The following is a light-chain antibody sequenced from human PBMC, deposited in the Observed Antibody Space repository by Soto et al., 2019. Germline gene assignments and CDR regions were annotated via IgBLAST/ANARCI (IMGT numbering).Light chain of an antibody. V-gene: IGKV1-27*01. CDR3: QKYDRAPFT. CDR1: QGISNY. CDR2: GAS. J-gene: IGKJ3*01. Sequence: DIQMTQSPSSLSAYLGDRVTITCRASQGISNYLAWYQQKPGRLPKLLLFGASTLQSGVPARFSGSGSGTVFTLTINGLLPEDVATYYCQKYDRAPFTFGPGTKVDFK.